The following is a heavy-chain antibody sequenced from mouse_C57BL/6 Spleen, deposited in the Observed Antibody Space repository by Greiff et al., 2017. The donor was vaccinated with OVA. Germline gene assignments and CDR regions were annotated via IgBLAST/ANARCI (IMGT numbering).Heavy chain of an antibody. CDR3: ARDYYGSSEDWYFDV. V-gene: IGHV3-6*01. CDR2: ISYDGSN. CDR1: GYSITSGYY. Sequence: ESGPGLVKPSQSLSLTCSVTGYSITSGYYWNWIRQFPGNKLEWMGYISYDGSNNYNPSLKNRISITRDTSKNQFFLKLNSVTTEDTATYYCARDYYGSSEDWYFDVWGTGTTVTVSS. D-gene: IGHD1-1*01. J-gene: IGHJ1*03.